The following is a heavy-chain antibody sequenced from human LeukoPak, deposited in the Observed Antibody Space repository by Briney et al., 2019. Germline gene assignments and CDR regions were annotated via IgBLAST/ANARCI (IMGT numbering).Heavy chain of an antibody. V-gene: IGHV3-53*01. Sequence: GGSLRLSCAASGFTVSSNCMSWVRQAPGKGLEWVSVIYSGGSTYYADSVKGRFTISRDNSKNTLYLEMNSLRAEDTAVYYCAACYDSSGYYDYWGQGTLVTVSS. CDR3: AACYDSSGYYDY. D-gene: IGHD3-22*01. J-gene: IGHJ4*02. CDR2: IYSGGST. CDR1: GFTVSSNC.